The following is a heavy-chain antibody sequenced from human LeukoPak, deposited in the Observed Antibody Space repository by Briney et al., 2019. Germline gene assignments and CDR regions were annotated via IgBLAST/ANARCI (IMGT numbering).Heavy chain of an antibody. V-gene: IGHV4-34*01. CDR2: INHSGNT. Sequence: MASETLSLTCAVYGGSFSGYYWSWIRQPPGKGLEWIGEINHSGNTNSNPSLKSRVTMSVDTSKNQFSLKLSSLTAADTAVYYCTRGVLPARFDSWGQGTLVTVTS. J-gene: IGHJ5*01. CDR3: TRGVLPARFDS. CDR1: GGSFSGYY. D-gene: IGHD2-2*01.